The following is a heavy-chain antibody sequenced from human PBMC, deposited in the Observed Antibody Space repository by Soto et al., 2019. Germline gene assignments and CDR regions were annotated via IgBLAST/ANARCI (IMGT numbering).Heavy chain of an antibody. J-gene: IGHJ5*02. CDR3: ARDLTRSYDILTGYSDCFDP. Sequence: QVQLVQSGAEVKKPGASVKVSCKASGYTFTSYYMYWVRQAPGQGLEWMGIINPSGGSTSYAHKSQSRVTMSRDTSTSPVYMELSSMRSEDTAVYYCARDLTRSYDILTGYSDCFDPWGQGTLVTVSS. CDR2: INPSGGST. CDR1: GYTFTSYY. V-gene: IGHV1-46*01. D-gene: IGHD3-9*01.